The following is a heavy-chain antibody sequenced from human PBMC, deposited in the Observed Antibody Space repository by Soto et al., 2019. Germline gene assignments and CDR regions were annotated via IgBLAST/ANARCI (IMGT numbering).Heavy chain of an antibody. CDR3: ARDSSAAEYYFDY. D-gene: IGHD6-13*01. CDR2: IYSGGST. CDR1: GFTVSSNY. V-gene: IGHV3-53*01. Sequence: EVQLVESGGGLIQPGGSLRLSCAASGFTVSSNYMSWVRQAPGKGLEWVSVIYSGGSTYYADSVKGRFTISRDNSKNTLYLQMNSLRAEDTAVYYCARDSSAAEYYFDYWGQGTLVTVSS. J-gene: IGHJ4*02.